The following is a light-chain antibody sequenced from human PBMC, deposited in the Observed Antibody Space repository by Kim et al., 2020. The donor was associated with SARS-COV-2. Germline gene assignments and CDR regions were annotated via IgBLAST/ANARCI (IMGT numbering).Light chain of an antibody. CDR3: QSADSSGTSWV. Sequence: SPGQTARITCSGDALPKQYAYWYQQKPGQAPVLVIYKDSERPSGSPERFSGSSSGTTVTLTISGVQAEDEADYYCQSADSSGTSWVFGGGTQLTVL. CDR2: KDS. J-gene: IGLJ3*02. CDR1: ALPKQY. V-gene: IGLV3-25*03.